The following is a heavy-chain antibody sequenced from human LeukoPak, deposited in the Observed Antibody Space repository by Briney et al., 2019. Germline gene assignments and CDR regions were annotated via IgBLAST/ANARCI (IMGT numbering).Heavy chain of an antibody. V-gene: IGHV3-30*03. CDR3: ARDLWGNCSSTSCYGAGPYYYYYYGMDV. Sequence: GGSLRLSCAASGFTFSSYGMHWVRQAPGKGLEWVAVISYDGSNKYYADSVKGRFTISRDNSKNTLYLQMNSLRAEDTAVYYCARDLWGNCSSTSCYGAGPYYYYYYGMDVWGQGTTVTVSS. J-gene: IGHJ6*02. D-gene: IGHD2-2*01. CDR1: GFTFSSYG. CDR2: ISYDGSNK.